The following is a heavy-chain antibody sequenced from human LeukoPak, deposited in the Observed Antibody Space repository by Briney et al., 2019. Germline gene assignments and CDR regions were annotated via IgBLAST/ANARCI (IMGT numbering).Heavy chain of an antibody. V-gene: IGHV1-2*02. CDR2: IKPTSGDT. J-gene: IGHJ6*03. CDR1: GYTFTSYY. CDR3: ARDPGYGDYTYYYYYYYMDV. Sequence: ASVKVSCKASGYTFTSYYMHWVRQAPGQGLEWMGWIKPTSGDTNYAQKFQGRVTMTRDTSISTVFMELSRLTSDDTAIYYCARDPGYGDYTYYYYYYYMDVWGKGTTVTVSS. D-gene: IGHD3-3*01.